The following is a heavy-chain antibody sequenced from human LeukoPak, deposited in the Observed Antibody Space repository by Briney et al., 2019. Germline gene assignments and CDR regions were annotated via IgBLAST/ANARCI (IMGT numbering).Heavy chain of an antibody. Sequence: ETLSLTFTVSGGSIYSIYWTWIRQPAGKGLEWIGRFYTSGSTNYNSSLKSRVSMSVDTSKNQFSLQLTSVTAADTAVYYCAREDYYGPWFDPWGQGTLVTVSS. V-gene: IGHV4-4*07. J-gene: IGHJ5*02. D-gene: IGHD3-10*01. CDR2: FYTSGST. CDR1: GGSIYSIY. CDR3: AREDYYGPWFDP.